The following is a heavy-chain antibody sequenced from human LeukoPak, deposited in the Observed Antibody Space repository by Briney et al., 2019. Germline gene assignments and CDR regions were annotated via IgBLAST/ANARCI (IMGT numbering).Heavy chain of an antibody. CDR1: GFSFSTYV. V-gene: IGHV3-30*02. D-gene: IGHD6-19*01. Sequence: GGSLRLSCAASGFSFSTYVMHWVRQAPGKGLEWVAFIRYDGSDEYYADSVKGRFTISRDNSEKTVFLQMNSLRAEDTAVYYCAKDQRRYSSGWPYYFDYWGQGTLVTVSS. CDR2: IRYDGSDE. J-gene: IGHJ4*02. CDR3: AKDQRRYSSGWPYYFDY.